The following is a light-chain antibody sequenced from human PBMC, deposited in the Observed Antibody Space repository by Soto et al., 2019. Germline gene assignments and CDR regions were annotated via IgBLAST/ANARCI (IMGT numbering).Light chain of an antibody. CDR1: QDVSRY. CDR3: QQRSTWPYT. V-gene: IGKV3D-11*01. Sequence: EIVLTQSPATLSLSPGERATLSCRASQDVSRYLAWYQQKPGQAPRLLIYDASNRATGIPARFSGSGPGTDFTLTISSLEPEDFAVYYCQQRSTWPYTFGQGTKLEIK. CDR2: DAS. J-gene: IGKJ2*01.